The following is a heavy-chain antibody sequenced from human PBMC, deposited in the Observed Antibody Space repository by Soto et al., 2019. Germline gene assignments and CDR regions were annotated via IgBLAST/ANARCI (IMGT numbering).Heavy chain of an antibody. D-gene: IGHD1-26*01. CDR2: IWHDGNNK. CDR1: GFTFSNYG. Sequence: GGSLRLSCAASGFTFSNYGMHWVRQAPGKGLEWVAIIWHDGNNKYYADSVRGRFIISRDNSKNRLYLQMNSLRAEATAVYYCASDLVGASDSYGLDVWGQGTPVTVSS. V-gene: IGHV3-33*01. J-gene: IGHJ6*02. CDR3: ASDLVGASDSYGLDV.